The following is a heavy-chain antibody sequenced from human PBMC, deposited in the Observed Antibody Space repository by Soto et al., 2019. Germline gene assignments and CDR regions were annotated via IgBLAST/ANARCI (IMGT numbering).Heavy chain of an antibody. J-gene: IGHJ5*02. CDR3: ARDGGRDGYFGNWLDP. CDR1: GGTFSNYA. Sequence: QVQLVQSGAEVKKPASSVKVSCKASGGTFSNYAISWVRQAPGQGLEWVGGIIPIFGTTNFAQKFQGRVTITADESTTTAYMELSGLRSEDTAVYYCARDGGRDGYFGNWLDPWGQGTLVTVSS. CDR2: IIPIFGTT. V-gene: IGHV1-69*12. D-gene: IGHD5-12*01.